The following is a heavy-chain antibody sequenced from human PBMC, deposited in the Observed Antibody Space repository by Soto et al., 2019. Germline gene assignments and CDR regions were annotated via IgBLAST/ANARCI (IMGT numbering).Heavy chain of an antibody. Sequence: PRGSLRLSCVTYGLTFTDYWMSWVRQAPGKGLEWVANIKQDESEKNYLDSVKGRFTISRDNAKNSLYLQMNSLRAEDTAVYYCASDRFRGTYYLRGVTYFFEEWGQGAPVTVS. CDR3: ASDRFRGTYYLRGVTYFFEE. D-gene: IGHD1-26*01. CDR1: GLTFTDYW. CDR2: IKQDESEK. V-gene: IGHV3-7*03. J-gene: IGHJ4*02.